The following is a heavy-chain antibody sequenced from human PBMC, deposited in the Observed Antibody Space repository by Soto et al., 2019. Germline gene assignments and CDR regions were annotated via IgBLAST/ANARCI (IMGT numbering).Heavy chain of an antibody. V-gene: IGHV1-18*01. CDR2: ISSYSVKS. Sequence: ASVKVSCKVSGYTLTELSMHWVRQAPGKGLEWMGWISSYSVKSNNAQKFEGRVSMTTDTSTSTAYMELRSLRSDDTAVYYCARNTFSHYYGMDVWGQGTSVTVSS. J-gene: IGHJ6*02. CDR1: GYTLTELS. D-gene: IGHD3-16*01. CDR3: ARNTFSHYYGMDV.